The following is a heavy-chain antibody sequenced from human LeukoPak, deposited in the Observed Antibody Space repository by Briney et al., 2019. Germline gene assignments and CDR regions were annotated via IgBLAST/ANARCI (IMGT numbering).Heavy chain of an antibody. V-gene: IGHV3-23*01. CDR3: APRGIGGVDWFDP. Sequence: GGSLRLSCGASGFTFSSRTMNWVRQAPGKGLEWVSTITNDGVATYYADSVRGRFTVSRDNSRNTLYLQMNSLRVEDTAVYYCAPRGIGGVDWFDPWGQGTLVILSS. CDR2: ITNDGVAT. D-gene: IGHD2-8*02. CDR1: GFTFSSRT. J-gene: IGHJ5*02.